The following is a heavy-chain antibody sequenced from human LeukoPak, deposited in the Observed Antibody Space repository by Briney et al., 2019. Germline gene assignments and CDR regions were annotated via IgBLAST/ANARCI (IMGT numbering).Heavy chain of an antibody. V-gene: IGHV3-9*01. J-gene: IGHJ4*02. Sequence: PGGSLRLSCAASGFTFDDYAMHWVRQAPGKGLEWVSGISWNGGSIGYADSVKGRFTISRDNAKNSLYLQMNSLRAEDTALYYCAKDRISRGAKGARIFDYWGQGTLVTVSS. CDR1: GFTFDDYA. CDR3: AKDRISRGAKGARIFDY. D-gene: IGHD1-26*01. CDR2: ISWNGGSI.